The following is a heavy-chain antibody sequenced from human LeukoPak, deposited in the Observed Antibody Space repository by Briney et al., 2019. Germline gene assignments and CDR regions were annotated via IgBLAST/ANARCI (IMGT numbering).Heavy chain of an antibody. J-gene: IGHJ4*02. CDR2: IYYSGST. Sequence: SQTLSLTCTVSGGSISSGDYYWSWIRQPPGKGLERIGYIYYSGSTYYNPSLKSRVTISVDTSKNQFSLKLSSVTAADTAVYYYAGTYYDSTSPFDYWGQGTLVTVSS. CDR3: AGTYYDSTSPFDY. D-gene: IGHD3-3*01. CDR1: GGSISSGDYY. V-gene: IGHV4-30-4*08.